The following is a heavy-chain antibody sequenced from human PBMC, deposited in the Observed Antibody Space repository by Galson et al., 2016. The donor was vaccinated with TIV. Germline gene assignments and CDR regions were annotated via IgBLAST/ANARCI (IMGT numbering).Heavy chain of an antibody. J-gene: IGHJ6*02. CDR1: SFSSYV. CDR3: AKDRNPAMDTYYYYYGMDV. CDR2: FIPLFGTA. D-gene: IGHD5-18*01. Sequence: SFSSYVISWVRQAPGQGLEWMGGFIPLFGTANYAQKFQGRVTITADESTSTLYMELSSLRSEDTAVYYFAKDRNPAMDTYYYYYGMDVWGQGTRSPSP. V-gene: IGHV1-69*01.